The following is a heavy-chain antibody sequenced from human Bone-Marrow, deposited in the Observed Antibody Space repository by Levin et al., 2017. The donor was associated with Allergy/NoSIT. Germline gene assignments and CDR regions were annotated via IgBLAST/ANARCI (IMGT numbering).Heavy chain of an antibody. V-gene: IGHV6-1*01. CDR3: VRGQFSAFDI. D-gene: IGHD5-24*01. CDR2: TYYRSRWSN. CDR1: GATIFASNVA. Sequence: SETLSLTCGISGATIFASNVAWNWIRQSPSRGLEWLGRTYYRSRWSNDFPVSVKSRITINPDTSKNQFSLQLNSVIPEDTAVYYCVRGQFSAFDIWGQGTVVTVSS. J-gene: IGHJ3*02.